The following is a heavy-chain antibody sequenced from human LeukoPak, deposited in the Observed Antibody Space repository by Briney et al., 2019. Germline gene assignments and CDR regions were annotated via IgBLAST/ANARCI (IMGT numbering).Heavy chain of an antibody. D-gene: IGHD3-22*01. CDR1: GFTFSSYW. CDR3: ARDQTGYYYDSWEQHGPDY. V-gene: IGHV3-7*01. CDR2: IKQDGSEK. J-gene: IGHJ4*02. Sequence: PGGSLRLSCAASGFTFSSYWMSWVRQAPGKGLEWVANIKQDGSEKYYVDSVKGRFTISRDNAKNSLYLQMNSLRAEDTAVYYCARDQTGYYYDSWEQHGPDYWGQGTLVTVSS.